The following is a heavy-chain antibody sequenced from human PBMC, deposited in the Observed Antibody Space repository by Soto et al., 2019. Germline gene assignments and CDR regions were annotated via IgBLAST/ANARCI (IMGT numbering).Heavy chain of an antibody. CDR1: GGSFSGYY. V-gene: IGHV4-34*01. CDR2: INHSGST. J-gene: IGHJ2*01. D-gene: IGHD3-10*01. CDR3: ARESGRATMVRGRYWYFDL. Sequence: SETLSLTCAVYGGSFSGYYWSWIRQPPGKGLEWIGEINHSGSTNYNPSLKSRVTISVDTSKNQFSLKLSSVTAADTAVYYCARESGRATMVRGRYWYFDLWGRGTLVTV.